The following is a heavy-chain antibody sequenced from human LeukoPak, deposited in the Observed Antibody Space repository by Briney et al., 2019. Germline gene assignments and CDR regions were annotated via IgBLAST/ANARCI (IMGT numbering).Heavy chain of an antibody. D-gene: IGHD3-3*01. V-gene: IGHV3-21*01. CDR1: GYSISSGYY. CDR3: ARDRNDFWRGYPYYYYYGMDV. CDR2: ISSSSSYI. J-gene: IGHJ6*02. Sequence: PSETLSLTCAVSGYSISSGYYWGWIRQPPGKGLEWVSSISSSSSYIYYADSVKGRFTISRDNAKNSLYLQMNSLRAEDTAVYYCARDRNDFWRGYPYYYYYGMDVWGQGTTVTVSS.